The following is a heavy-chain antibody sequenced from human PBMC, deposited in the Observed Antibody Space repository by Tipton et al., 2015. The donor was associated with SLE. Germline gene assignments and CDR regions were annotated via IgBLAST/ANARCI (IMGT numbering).Heavy chain of an antibody. CDR1: GYSVYSHY. CDR3: ARDSHVALGGRGDFDC. J-gene: IGHJ4*02. V-gene: IGHV4-38-2*02. Sequence: TLSLTCNVFGYSVYSHYWSWIRQSPGKGLEWIASIHHSGNTYYNPSLKSRVSISIDTSKNQFSLKLKSVTAADTAVYYCARDSHVALGGRGDFDCWGQGTLVTVSS. D-gene: IGHD2-21*01. CDR2: IHHSGNT.